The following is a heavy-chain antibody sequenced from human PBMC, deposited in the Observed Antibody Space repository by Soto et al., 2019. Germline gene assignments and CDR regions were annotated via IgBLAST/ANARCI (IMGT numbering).Heavy chain of an antibody. D-gene: IGHD1-26*01. J-gene: IGHJ3*02. Sequence: GGSLRLSCAASGFTFNDYFMSWIRQAPGKGLEWVSYISSSGRTIYYADSVKGRFTISRDNAKNSLYLQMNSLRAADTAVYYCEREEPEVESSLNAFDIWGQRTMVPVSS. CDR1: GFTFNDYF. CDR3: EREEPEVESSLNAFDI. V-gene: IGHV3-11*01. CDR2: ISSSGRTI.